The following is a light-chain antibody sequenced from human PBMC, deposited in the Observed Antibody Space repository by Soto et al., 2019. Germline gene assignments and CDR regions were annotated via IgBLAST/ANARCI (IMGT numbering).Light chain of an antibody. CDR2: DDN. J-gene: IGLJ3*02. V-gene: IGLV6-57*03. Sequence: NFMLTQPHSVSESPGKTVTISCTRSSGSIASTYVQWYQQRPGSVPTTVIFDDNQRPSGVPDRFSGSIDASSNSASLTISGLKTEDEADYYCQSHTSTNQVFGGGTKLTVL. CDR3: QSHTSTNQV. CDR1: SGSIASTY.